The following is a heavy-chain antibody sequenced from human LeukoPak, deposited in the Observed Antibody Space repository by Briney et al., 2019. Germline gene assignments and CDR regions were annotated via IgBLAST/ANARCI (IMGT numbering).Heavy chain of an antibody. CDR2: ISGCNGNT. CDR1: GYTFPSFG. Sequence: GASVKVSCKASGYTFPSFGTNWVRQAPGQGLEWMGWISGCNGNTNYAQKLQGRVTMTTDTSTSTAYMELRSLRSDDTAVYYCARGRYFFGSGSYYPEGMDVWGQGTTVTVSS. V-gene: IGHV1-18*01. D-gene: IGHD3-10*01. J-gene: IGHJ6*02. CDR3: ARGRYFFGSGSYYPEGMDV.